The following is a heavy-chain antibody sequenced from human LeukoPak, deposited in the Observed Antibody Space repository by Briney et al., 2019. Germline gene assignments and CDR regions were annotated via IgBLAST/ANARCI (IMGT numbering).Heavy chain of an antibody. CDR2: INPSGGST. CDR3: ARDNSVEDTAWWFDH. V-gene: IGHV1-46*01. D-gene: IGHD4-23*01. Sequence: ASVTVSFKASGYSFTSQYMHWVRQAPGQGLEGMGIINPSGGSTSYAQKFQGRVTMTRDMSTSTDYMELSSLRSEDTAVYYCARDNSVEDTAWWFDHWGQGTLVTVSS. CDR1: GYSFTSQY. J-gene: IGHJ5*02.